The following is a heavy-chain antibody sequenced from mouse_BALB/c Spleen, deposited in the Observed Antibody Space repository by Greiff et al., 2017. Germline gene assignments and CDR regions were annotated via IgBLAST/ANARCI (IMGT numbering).Heavy chain of an antibody. D-gene: IGHD2-14*01. CDR1: GYSITSDYA. V-gene: IGHV3-2*02. Sequence: EVQLQQSGPGLVKPSQSLSLTCTVTGYSITSDYAWNWIRQFPGNKLEWMGYISYSGSTSYNPSLKSRISITRDTSKNQFFLQLNSVTTEDTATYYCARSYDWYFDVWGAGTTVTVSS. CDR3: ARSYDWYFDV. CDR2: ISYSGST. J-gene: IGHJ1*01.